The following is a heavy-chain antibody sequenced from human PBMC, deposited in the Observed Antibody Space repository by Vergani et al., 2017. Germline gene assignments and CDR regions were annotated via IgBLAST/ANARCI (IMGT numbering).Heavy chain of an antibody. J-gene: IGHJ5*02. CDR3: ARSRVLYELRRGWFDP. CDR2: IYYSGST. Sequence: QVQLQESGPGLVKPSETLSLTCTVSGGSVSSGSYYWSWIRQPPGKGLEWIGYIYYSGSTNYNPSLKSRVTISVDTSKNQFSLKLSSVTAADTAVYYCARSRVLYELRRGWFDPWGQGTLVTVSS. D-gene: IGHD1-7*01. CDR1: GGSVSSGSYY. V-gene: IGHV4-61*01.